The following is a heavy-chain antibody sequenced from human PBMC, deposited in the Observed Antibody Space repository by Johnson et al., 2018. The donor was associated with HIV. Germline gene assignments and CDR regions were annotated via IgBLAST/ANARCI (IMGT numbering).Heavy chain of an antibody. J-gene: IGHJ3*02. D-gene: IGHD2-2*01. CDR2: LYSDGRT. V-gene: IGHV3-23*04. CDR3: ARRCSSSSCSHGAFDI. CDR1: GFTFSSYA. Sequence: VQVVESGGGLVQPGGSLRLSCAASGFTFSSYAMSWVRQAPGKGLEWLSVLYSDGRTFYADSVKGRFTISRDSSKNTLFLHMNSLRAEDTAMYYCARRCSSSSCSHGAFDIWGQGTVVTVSS.